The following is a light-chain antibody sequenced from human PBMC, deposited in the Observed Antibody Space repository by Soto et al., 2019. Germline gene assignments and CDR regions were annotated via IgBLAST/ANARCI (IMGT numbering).Light chain of an antibody. CDR3: QQYNNWPRT. J-gene: IGKJ1*01. Sequence: EIVLTQSPATLSVSPGERATLSCRASQSVNNNLAWYQQRPGLPPRLLIYGASTWASGIPARFSGSGSETEFTLTISSLQSEDFATYYCQQYNNWPRTFGQGTKVEIK. V-gene: IGKV3D-15*01. CDR2: GAS. CDR1: QSVNNN.